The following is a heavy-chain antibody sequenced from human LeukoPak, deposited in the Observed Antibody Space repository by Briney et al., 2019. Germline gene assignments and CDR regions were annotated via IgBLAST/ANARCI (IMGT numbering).Heavy chain of an antibody. D-gene: IGHD2-2*01. Sequence: GGSXRLSCAASGFTFSSYGMHWVRQAPGKGLEWVAFIRYDGSNKYYADSVKGRFTISRDNSKNTLYLQMNSLRAEDTAVYYCAKDDQLLLDYGGQGTLVTVSS. J-gene: IGHJ4*02. CDR3: AKDDQLLLDY. CDR1: GFTFSSYG. V-gene: IGHV3-30*02. CDR2: IRYDGSNK.